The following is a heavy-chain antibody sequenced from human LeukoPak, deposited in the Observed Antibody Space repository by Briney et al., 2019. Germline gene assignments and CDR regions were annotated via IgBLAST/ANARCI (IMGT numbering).Heavy chain of an antibody. CDR1: GFTFSSYG. V-gene: IGHV3-30*18. D-gene: IGHD4-17*01. CDR3: AKGFYGDY. Sequence: PGGSLRLSCAASGFTFSSYGMHWVRQAPGKGLEWVAVISYDGSNKYYADSVKGRFIISRDNSKNTLYLQMNSLRAEDTAVYYCAKGFYGDYWGQGTLVSVSS. J-gene: IGHJ4*02. CDR2: ISYDGSNK.